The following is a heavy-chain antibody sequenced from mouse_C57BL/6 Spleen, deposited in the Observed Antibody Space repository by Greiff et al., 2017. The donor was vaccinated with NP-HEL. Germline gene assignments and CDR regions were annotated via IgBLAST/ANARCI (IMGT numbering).Heavy chain of an antibody. CDR2: IHPNSGST. CDR1: GYTFTSYW. CDR3: ARGDDGYYSFDY. J-gene: IGHJ2*01. V-gene: IGHV1-64*01. D-gene: IGHD2-3*01. Sequence: QVQLQQPGAELVKPGASVKLSCKASGYTFTSYWMHWVKQRPGQGLEWIGMIHPNSGSTNYNEKFKSKATLTVDKSSSTAYMQLSSLTSEDSAVYYCARGDDGYYSFDYWGQGTTLTVSS.